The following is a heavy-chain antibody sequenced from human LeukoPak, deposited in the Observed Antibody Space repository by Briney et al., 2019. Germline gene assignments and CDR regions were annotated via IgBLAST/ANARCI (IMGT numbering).Heavy chain of an antibody. CDR3: ARERVVTAMEVPYGMDV. D-gene: IGHD2-21*02. Sequence: SESLSLTCTVSGGSISSYYWSWIRQPPGKGLEWIAYIYYSGSTNYNPSLKSRVTISVDTSKNQFSLKLSYVTAAATAVYYCARERVVTAMEVPYGMDVWGQGTTVTVSS. CDR1: GGSISSYY. J-gene: IGHJ6*02. V-gene: IGHV4-59*01. CDR2: IYYSGST.